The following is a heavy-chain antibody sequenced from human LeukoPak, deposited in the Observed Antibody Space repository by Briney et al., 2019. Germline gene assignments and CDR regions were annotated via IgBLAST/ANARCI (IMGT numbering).Heavy chain of an antibody. CDR2: INNSGGSR. Sequence: GGSLRLSCAASGFTFSSYAMSWVRQAPGKGLEWVSGKGLEWVSAINNSGGSRYYADSVKGRFTISRDNSKNTLYLQMNSLRAEDTAVYYCAKVPAAAAGGFDYWGQGILVTVSS. V-gene: IGHV3-23*01. D-gene: IGHD2-2*01. CDR3: AKVPAAAAGGFDY. CDR1: GFTFSSYA. J-gene: IGHJ4*02.